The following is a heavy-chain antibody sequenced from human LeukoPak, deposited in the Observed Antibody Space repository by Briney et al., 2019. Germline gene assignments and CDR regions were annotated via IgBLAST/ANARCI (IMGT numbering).Heavy chain of an antibody. Sequence: GGSLRLSCAASGFTFSSYWMHWVRQAPGKGLVWVSRINSDGSSTSYADSVKGRFTISRDNAKNTLYLQMNSLRAEDTAVYYCARDGAIVGATGDDAFDIWGQGTMVTVSS. J-gene: IGHJ3*02. CDR2: INSDGSST. D-gene: IGHD1-26*01. CDR3: ARDGAIVGATGDDAFDI. CDR1: GFTFSSYW. V-gene: IGHV3-74*01.